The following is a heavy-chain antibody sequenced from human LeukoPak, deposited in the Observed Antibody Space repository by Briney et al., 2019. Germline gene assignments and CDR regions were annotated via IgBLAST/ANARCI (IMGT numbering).Heavy chain of an antibody. CDR2: INHSGST. J-gene: IGHJ4*02. V-gene: IGHV4-34*01. D-gene: IGHD3-16*02. Sequence: KPSETLSLTCAVYGGSFGGYYWSWIRQPPGKGLEWIGEINHSGSTNYNPSLKSRVTISVDTSKNQFSLKLSSVTAADTAVYYCARDKGHDYVWGSYRYTSHFDYWGQGTLVTVSS. CDR1: GGSFGGYY. CDR3: ARDKGHDYVWGSYRYTSHFDY.